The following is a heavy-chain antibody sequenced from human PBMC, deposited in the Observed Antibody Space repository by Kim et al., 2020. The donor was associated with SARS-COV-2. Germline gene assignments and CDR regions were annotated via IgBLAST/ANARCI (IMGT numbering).Heavy chain of an antibody. CDR2: IYTSGST. D-gene: IGHD3-10*01. J-gene: IGHJ6*03. CDR3: AREGHYGSGSYYYYYYYMDV. Sequence: SETLSLTCTVSGGSISSYYWSLIRQPAGKGLEWIGRIYTSGSTNYNPSLKSRITMSVDTSKNQFSLKLSSVTAADTAVYYCAREGHYGSGSYYYYYYYMDVWGKGTTVTVSS. V-gene: IGHV4-4*07. CDR1: GGSISSYY.